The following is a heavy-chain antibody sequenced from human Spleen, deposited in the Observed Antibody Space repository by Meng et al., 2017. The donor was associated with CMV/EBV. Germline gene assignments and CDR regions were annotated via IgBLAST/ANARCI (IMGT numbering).Heavy chain of an antibody. Sequence: GGSLRLSCVASGFTPSNYWMTWVRQAPGKGLEWVANIKQNGDEKYYVDSVRGRFTISRDNAKNSLYLQMNGLTAEDTAVYYCAREGGYTSLYYYNGMDVWGQGTTVTVSS. J-gene: IGHJ6*02. CDR3: AREGGYTSLYYYNGMDV. CDR1: GFTPSNYW. D-gene: IGHD5-18*01. CDR2: IKQNGDEK. V-gene: IGHV3-7*01.